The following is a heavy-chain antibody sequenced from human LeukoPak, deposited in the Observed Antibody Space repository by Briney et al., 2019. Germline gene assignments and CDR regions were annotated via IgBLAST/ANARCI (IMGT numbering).Heavy chain of an antibody. CDR1: GSTVSSNY. J-gene: IGHJ4*02. D-gene: IGHD5-12*01. CDR2: VLSRAGGGTI. CDR3: VTGGGYNGLDY. Sequence: GGSLRLSCAAPGSTVSSNYMSWVRQAPGKGLEWVGRVLSRAGGGTIDYAAPVKGRFTISRDDSKNALFLQMNSLRTEDTAVYYCVTGGGYNGLDYWGQGAPVTVSS. V-gene: IGHV3-15*01.